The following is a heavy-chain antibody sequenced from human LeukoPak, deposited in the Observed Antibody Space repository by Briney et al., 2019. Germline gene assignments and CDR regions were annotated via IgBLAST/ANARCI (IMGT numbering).Heavy chain of an antibody. CDR2: INPNSGGT. CDR1: GYTFTGYY. D-gene: IGHD3-9*01. V-gene: IGHV1-2*02. Sequence: GASVKVSCKASGYTFTGYYMHWVRQAPGQGLEWMGWINPNSGGTNYAQKFQGRVTMTRDTSISTAYMELSRLRSDDTAVYYCARAPRGYDILTGYYIVLNAPGYWGQGTLVTGSS. CDR3: ARAPRGYDILTGYYIVLNAPGY. J-gene: IGHJ4*02.